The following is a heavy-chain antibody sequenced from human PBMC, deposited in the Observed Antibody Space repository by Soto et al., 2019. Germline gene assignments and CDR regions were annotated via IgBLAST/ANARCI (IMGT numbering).Heavy chain of an antibody. CDR3: AKDKGGELLLTPDY. CDR1: GFTFSSYG. D-gene: IGHD1-26*01. CDR2: ISYDGSNK. J-gene: IGHJ4*02. Sequence: QVQLVESGGGVVQPGRSLRLSCAASGFTFSSYGMHWVRQAPGKGLEWVAVISYDGSNKYYADSVKGRFTISRDNSKNTLYLQMNSLRAEDTAVYYCAKDKGGELLLTPDYWGQGTLVTVSS. V-gene: IGHV3-30*18.